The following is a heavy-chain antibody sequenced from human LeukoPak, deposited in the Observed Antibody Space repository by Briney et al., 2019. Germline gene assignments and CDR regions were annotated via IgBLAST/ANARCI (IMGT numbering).Heavy chain of an antibody. CDR2: IYTSGST. CDR3: ARQPPQYYGMDV. Sequence: SETLSLTCTVSGGSFSNYYWSWIRQPAGKGLEWIGRIYTSGSTNYNPSVKSRVAMSVDTSNTQFSLKLTSVTAADTAVYYCARQPPQYYGMDVWGQGTTVTVSS. CDR1: GGSFSNYY. V-gene: IGHV4-4*07. D-gene: IGHD1-14*01. J-gene: IGHJ6*02.